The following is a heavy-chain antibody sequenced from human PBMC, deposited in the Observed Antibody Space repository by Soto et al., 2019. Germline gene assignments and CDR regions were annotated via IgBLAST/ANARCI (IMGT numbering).Heavy chain of an antibody. CDR1: GFTFDGYA. V-gene: IGHV3-9*01. CDR2: ISWNSGSI. D-gene: IGHD3-3*01. CDR3: AKAQYQDFWSGYYDY. J-gene: IGHJ4*02. Sequence: PGGSLRLSCAASGFTFDGYAMHWVRQAPGKGLEWVSGISWNSGSIGYADSVKGRFTISRDNAKNSLYLQMNSLRAEDTALYYCAKAQYQDFWSGYYDYWGQGTLVTVSS.